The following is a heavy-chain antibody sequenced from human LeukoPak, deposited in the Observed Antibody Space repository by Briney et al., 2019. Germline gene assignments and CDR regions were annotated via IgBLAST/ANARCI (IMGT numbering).Heavy chain of an antibody. J-gene: IGHJ4*02. D-gene: IGHD6-19*01. CDR3: GRRPREIAVADY. Sequence: GGSLRLSCAASGFSFSTYWMSWVRQAPGKGLEWVANIKQDGSEKYYVDSVKGRFTISRDNAKNSLYLQMNSLGAEDTAVYYCGRRPREIAVADYWGQGTLVTVSS. CDR1: GFSFSTYW. CDR2: IKQDGSEK. V-gene: IGHV3-7*01.